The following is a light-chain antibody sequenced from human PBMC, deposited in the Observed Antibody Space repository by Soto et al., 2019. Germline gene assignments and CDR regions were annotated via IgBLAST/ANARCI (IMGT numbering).Light chain of an antibody. V-gene: IGKV1-27*01. Sequence: DIQMTQSPSSLSASVGDRVTITCRASQAIYNYLAWYQQKPGKVPTLLISAASTLQSGEPSRFSGSGSGTDFTLTISSLQPEDVATYYCQKFSAVPTFGGGTKVEI. CDR3: QKFSAVPT. CDR1: QAIYNY. CDR2: AAS. J-gene: IGKJ4*01.